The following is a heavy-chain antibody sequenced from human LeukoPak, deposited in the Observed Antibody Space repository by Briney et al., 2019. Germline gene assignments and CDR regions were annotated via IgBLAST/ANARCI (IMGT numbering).Heavy chain of an antibody. J-gene: IGHJ4*02. D-gene: IGHD1-14*01. V-gene: IGHV4-61*01. Sequence: SETLSLTCTVSGGSVSSSSYYWSWIRQPPGKGLEWIGYIYYSGSASYNPSLKSRVTISVDTSKNQFSLKLSSVTAADTAVYYCARPQRELQTGGYGYWGQGTLVTVSS. CDR3: ARPQRELQTGGYGY. CDR2: IYYSGSA. CDR1: GGSVSSSSYY.